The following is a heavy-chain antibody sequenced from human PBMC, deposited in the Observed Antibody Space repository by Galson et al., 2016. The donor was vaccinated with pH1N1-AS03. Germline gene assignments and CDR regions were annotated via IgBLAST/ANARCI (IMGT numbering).Heavy chain of an antibody. J-gene: IGHJ4*02. CDR1: GFRLTSIA. D-gene: IGHD5/OR15-5a*01. Sequence: SLRLSCAASGFRLTSIAMTWVRQAPGKGLEWVSGVVTSGDTYFADSVKGRFSISRDDSKNTMYLQMDSLGVEDTAIYYCAKDRVYDDSQWVFDYWSQGNPVTVSS. V-gene: IGHV3-23*01. CDR3: AKDRVYDDSQWVFDY. CDR2: VVTSGDT.